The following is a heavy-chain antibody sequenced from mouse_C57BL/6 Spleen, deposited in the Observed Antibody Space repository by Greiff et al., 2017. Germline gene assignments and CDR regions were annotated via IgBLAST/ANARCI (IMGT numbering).Heavy chain of an antibody. J-gene: IGHJ1*03. V-gene: IGHV1-18*01. CDR3: ARRGIITTVVAPYSYWYFDV. CDR2: INPNNGGT. D-gene: IGHD1-1*01. CDR1: GYTFTDYN. Sequence: EVKLQESGPELVKPGASVKIPCKASGYTFTDYNMDWVKQSHGKSLEWIGDINPNNGGTIYNQKFKGKATLTVDKSSSTAYMELRSLTSEDTAVYYCARRGIITTVVAPYSYWYFDVWGTGTTVTVSS.